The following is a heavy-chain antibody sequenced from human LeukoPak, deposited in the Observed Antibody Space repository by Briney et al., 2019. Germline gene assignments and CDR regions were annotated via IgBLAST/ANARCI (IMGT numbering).Heavy chain of an antibody. J-gene: IGHJ4*02. D-gene: IGHD5-12*01. CDR1: GGSISSYF. Sequence: SETLSLTCTVSGGSISSYFWSWIRQPPGKGLEWIGYISYSGSTDYNPSLKSRVTISVDTSRNQFSLKLKSVTAADTAVYYCARRRDRGYDFDYWGQGTLVTVSS. CDR2: ISYSGST. V-gene: IGHV4-59*01. CDR3: ARRRDRGYDFDY.